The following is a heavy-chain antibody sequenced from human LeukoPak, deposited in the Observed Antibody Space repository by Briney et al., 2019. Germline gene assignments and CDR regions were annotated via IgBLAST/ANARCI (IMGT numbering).Heavy chain of an antibody. V-gene: IGHV1-46*01. D-gene: IGHD5-12*01. CDR2: INPSGGST. CDR3: ARVLRGYSGYDLNYYYYMDV. J-gene: IGHJ6*03. Sequence: GASVKVSCKASGYTFTSYYMHWVRQAPGQGLEWMGIINPSGGSTSYAQKFQGRVTMTRDTSTSTVYMELSSLRSEDTAVYYCARVLRGYSGYDLNYYYYMDVWGKGTTVAVSS. CDR1: GYTFTSYY.